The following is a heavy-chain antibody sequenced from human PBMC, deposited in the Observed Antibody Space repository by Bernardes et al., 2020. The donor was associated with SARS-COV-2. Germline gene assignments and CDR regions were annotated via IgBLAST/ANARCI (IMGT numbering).Heavy chain of an antibody. J-gene: IGHJ4*02. V-gene: IGHV1-24*01. Sequence: ASVKVSCRVSGSSLSEVSMHWVRQAPGKGLEWIGGFDPEYDGTIYEQKFQGRVTLTEDTSTDTAYMEMNSLRSEDTATYYCATVFDTSGFAPFDSWGQGTLVTV. CDR2: FDPEYDGT. CDR1: GSSLSEVS. D-gene: IGHD3-22*01. CDR3: ATVFDTSGFAPFDS.